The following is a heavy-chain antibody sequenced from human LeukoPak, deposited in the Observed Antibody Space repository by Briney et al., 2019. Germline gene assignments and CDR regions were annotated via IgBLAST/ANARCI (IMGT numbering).Heavy chain of an antibody. D-gene: IGHD5-18*01. V-gene: IGHV3-30*04. CDR1: GFTFSSYA. CDR3: EREQRGYEY. J-gene: IGHJ4*02. Sequence: PGGSLRLSCAASGFTFSSYAMHWVREAPGKGLEWVAVISYDGSNKYYADSVKGRFTISRDNSKNTLYLQMNGLRAEDTAVYYCEREQRGYEYWGQGTLVTVSS. CDR2: ISYDGSNK.